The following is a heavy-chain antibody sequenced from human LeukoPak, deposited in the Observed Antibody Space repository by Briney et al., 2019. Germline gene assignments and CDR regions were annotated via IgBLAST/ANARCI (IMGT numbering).Heavy chain of an antibody. CDR2: IYFSGSN. V-gene: IGHV4-39*01. CDR1: GDSISSTSHY. CDR3: ARQGYDMSWFDP. Sequence: SSETLSLTCTVSGDSISSTSHYWGWIRQPPGKGLEWIGCIYFSGSNYYNPSLKSRLTISVDTSKIQFSLKLSTVTAADTAVYYCARQGYDMSWFDPWGQGTLVTVSS. J-gene: IGHJ5*02. D-gene: IGHD3-9*01.